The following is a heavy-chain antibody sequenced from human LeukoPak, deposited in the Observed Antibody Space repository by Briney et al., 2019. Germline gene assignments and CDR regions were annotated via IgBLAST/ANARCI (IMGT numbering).Heavy chain of an antibody. V-gene: IGHV4-61*02. CDR1: GASISSGSYS. CDR3: ARGSAYRSFDY. J-gene: IGHJ4*02. Sequence: SQTLSLTCTVSGASISSGSYSWGWIRQPGGEGLEWIGRLYTSGITNYTSSLKSRITMSVDTSKNQFSLKLSSVTAADTAVYYCARGSAYRSFDYWGQGTLVSVSS. CDR2: LYTSGIT. D-gene: IGHD4-11*01.